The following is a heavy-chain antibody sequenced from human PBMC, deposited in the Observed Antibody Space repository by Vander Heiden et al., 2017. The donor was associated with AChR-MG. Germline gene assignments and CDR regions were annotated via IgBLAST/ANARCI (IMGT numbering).Heavy chain of an antibody. Sequence: QVQLVESGGGVVQPGMSLRLSCAASGFRFSSHGMHWVRQAPGKGLEWVAVIWYDGDNKYYADSVKGRFIISRDNSKNTVDLQMNSLRVEDTAVYFCTRGSMVTFGGLTPDAFDIWGQGTMVTVSS. CDR2: IWYDGDNK. V-gene: IGHV3-33*01. D-gene: IGHD3-16*01. J-gene: IGHJ3*02. CDR1: GFRFSSHG. CDR3: TRGSMVTFGGLTPDAFDI.